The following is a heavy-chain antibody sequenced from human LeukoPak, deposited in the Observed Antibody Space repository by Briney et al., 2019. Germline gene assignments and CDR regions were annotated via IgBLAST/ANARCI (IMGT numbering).Heavy chain of an antibody. CDR2: IYDSGTT. Sequence: PSETLSLTCTVSGDSTSSSTYYWDWIRQAPGKGLEWIGNIYDSGTTHYNPSLKSRVTISGDTSKNQFSLKLNSVTAADTAIYYCATHRRSGTGGSENAFEIWGQGTMVTVSS. D-gene: IGHD2-8*02. CDR1: GDSTSSSTYY. J-gene: IGHJ3*02. V-gene: IGHV4-39*01. CDR3: ATHRRSGTGGSENAFEI.